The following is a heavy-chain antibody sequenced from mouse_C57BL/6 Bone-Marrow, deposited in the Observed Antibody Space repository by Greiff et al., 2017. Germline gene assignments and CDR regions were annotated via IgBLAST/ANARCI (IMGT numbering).Heavy chain of an antibody. CDR3: TRVEVYYYGSSLYYYSMDY. J-gene: IGHJ4*01. Sequence: EVQVVESGEGLVKPGGSLKLSCAASGFTFSSYAMSWVRQTPEKRLEWVAYISSGGDYIYYADTVKGRFTISRDNARNTLYLQMSSLKSEDTAMYYCTRVEVYYYGSSLYYYSMDYWGQGTSVTVSS. CDR1: GFTFSSYA. D-gene: IGHD1-1*01. CDR2: ISSGGDYI. V-gene: IGHV5-9-1*02.